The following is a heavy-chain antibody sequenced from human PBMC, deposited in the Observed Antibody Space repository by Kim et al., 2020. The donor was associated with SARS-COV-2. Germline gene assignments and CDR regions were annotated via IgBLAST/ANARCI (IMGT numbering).Heavy chain of an antibody. Sequence: GGSLRLSCAASGFSFSDAWMSWVRQAPGKGLEWVGRIKSKTNGGTTNYSAPVHVRFTISRDDSKNTVYLQMNSLKNEDTALYLCATGGPYDGHYFNYWGQGTLVTVSS. D-gene: IGHD3-22*01. CDR1: GFSFSDAW. V-gene: IGHV3-15*01. CDR3: ATGGPYDGHYFNY. CDR2: IKSKTNGGTT. J-gene: IGHJ4*02.